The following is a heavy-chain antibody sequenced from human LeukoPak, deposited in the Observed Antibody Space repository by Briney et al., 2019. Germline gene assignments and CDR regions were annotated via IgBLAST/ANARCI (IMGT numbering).Heavy chain of an antibody. CDR2: IWYDGSNK. Sequence: GRSLRLSCAASGFTFSSYGMHWVRQAPGKGLEWVAVIWYDGSNKYYADSVKGRFTISRDNSKNTLYLQMNSLRAEDTAVYYCARGASPYHFTWDYWGQGTLVTVSS. J-gene: IGHJ4*02. V-gene: IGHV3-33*01. CDR3: ARGASPYHFTWDY. D-gene: IGHD3-3*01. CDR1: GFTFSSYG.